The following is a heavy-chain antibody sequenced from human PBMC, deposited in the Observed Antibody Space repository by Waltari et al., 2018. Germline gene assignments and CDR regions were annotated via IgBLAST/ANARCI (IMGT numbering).Heavy chain of an antibody. CDR2: IYYSGST. Sequence: QLQLQESGPGLVKPSETLSLTCTVSGGSISSSSYYWGWIRQPPGKGLEWIGSIYYSGSTYYNPSLKSRVTISVDTSKNQFSLKLSSVTAADTAVYYCATDTAMDSTVSGYYFDYWGQGTLVTVSS. D-gene: IGHD5-18*01. V-gene: IGHV4-39*01. J-gene: IGHJ4*02. CDR3: ATDTAMDSTVSGYYFDY. CDR1: GGSISSSSYY.